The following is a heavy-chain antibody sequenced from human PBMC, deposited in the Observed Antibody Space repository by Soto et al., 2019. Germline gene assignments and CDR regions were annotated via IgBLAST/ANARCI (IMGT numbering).Heavy chain of an antibody. CDR3: AKDRGLAESGRWSHYYYGMDV. J-gene: IGHJ6*02. D-gene: IGHD1-26*01. V-gene: IGHV3-30-3*01. CDR2: VSFDGVNK. CDR1: GFTLNTYS. Sequence: GGSLRLSCSVSGFTLNTYSMHWVRQAPGKGLEWAAVVSFDGVNKHYRDSVKGRFTISRDNSKNTLFLEMNSLRSEDTAVYYCAKDRGLAESGRWSHYYYGMDVWGQGTTVTVSS.